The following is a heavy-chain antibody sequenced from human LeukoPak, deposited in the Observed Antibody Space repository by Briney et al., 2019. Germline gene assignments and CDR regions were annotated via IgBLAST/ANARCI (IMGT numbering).Heavy chain of an antibody. CDR3: ARYDARYGMDV. CDR1: GFTFSSYA. V-gene: IGHV3-30-3*01. CDR2: ISYDGSNK. Sequence: GGSLRLSCVASGFTFSSYAMHWVRQAPGKGLEWVAVISYDGSNKYYADSVKGRFTISRDNSKNTLYLQMNSLRAEDTAVYYCARYDARYGMDVWGQGTTVTVSS. D-gene: IGHD1-1*01. J-gene: IGHJ6*02.